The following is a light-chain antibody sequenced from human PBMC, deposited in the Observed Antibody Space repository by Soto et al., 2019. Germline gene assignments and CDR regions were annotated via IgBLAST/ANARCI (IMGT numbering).Light chain of an antibody. Sequence: EIVLTQSPGTLSLSPGEIATLSFSASQSVSSSYLAWYQQKPGQPPRLLIYGASSRATGIPDRFSGSGSGTDFTLTISRLEPEDFAVFYCQHYDSLPITFGQGTRLEI. CDR1: QSVSSSY. J-gene: IGKJ5*01. V-gene: IGKV3-20*01. CDR2: GAS. CDR3: QHYDSLPIT.